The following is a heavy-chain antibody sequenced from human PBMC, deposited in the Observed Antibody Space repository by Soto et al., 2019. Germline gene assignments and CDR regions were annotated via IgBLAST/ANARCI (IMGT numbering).Heavy chain of an antibody. CDR3: ARVLMTTVTTNMDY. D-gene: IGHD4-17*01. V-gene: IGHV4-34*01. J-gene: IGHJ4*02. CDR2: INHSGST. CDR1: GGSFSGYY. Sequence: QVQLQQWGAGLLKPSETLSLTCGVYGGSFSGYYYTWIRQPPGKGLEWIGEINHSGSTNYNPSIKSRVTISVDTSKNQFSRKLSSVTAADTAVYYCARVLMTTVTTNMDYWGQGTLVTVSS.